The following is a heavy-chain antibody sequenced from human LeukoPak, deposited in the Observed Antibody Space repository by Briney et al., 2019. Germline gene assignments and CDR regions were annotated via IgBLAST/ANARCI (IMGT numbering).Heavy chain of an antibody. CDR1: GYTFTSYD. CDR2: MNPNSGNT. CDR3: ARGRFYYGGNSLFRPGQHTYYFDY. V-gene: IGHV1-8*03. Sequence: ASVKVSCKASGYTFTSYDINWVRQATGQGLEWMGWMNPNSGNTGYAQKFQGRVTITRNTSISKAYMELSSLRSEDTAVYYCARGRFYYGGNSLFRPGQHTYYFDYWGQGTLVTVSS. D-gene: IGHD4-23*01. J-gene: IGHJ4*02.